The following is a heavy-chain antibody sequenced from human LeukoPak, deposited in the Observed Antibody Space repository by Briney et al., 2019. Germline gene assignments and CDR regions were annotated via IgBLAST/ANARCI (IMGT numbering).Heavy chain of an antibody. V-gene: IGHV4-38-2*02. J-gene: IGHJ2*01. CDR2: IYHSGST. CDR3: ARVSGRFTWYFDL. CDR1: DYSISSSYY. Sequence: SETLSLTCTVSDYSISSSYYWGWIRQPPGKGLEWFGIIYHSGSTYYNPSLKSRVTISVDTSKNQFSLKLSSVTAADTAVYYCARVSGRFTWYFDLWGRGTLVTVSS.